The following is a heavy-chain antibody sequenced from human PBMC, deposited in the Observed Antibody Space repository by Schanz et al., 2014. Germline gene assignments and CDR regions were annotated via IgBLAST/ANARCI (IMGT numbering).Heavy chain of an antibody. CDR3: ARVHHYDPSGWGYFDY. CDR1: GFTVSSNH. V-gene: IGHV3-66*01. J-gene: IGHJ4*02. Sequence: EVQLVESGGGLVKPGGSLRLSCAASGFTVSSNHMSWVRQAPGKGLEWVSVIYSGIGAYYADSVKDRFTVSRDNSKNTVYLQMNRLRAEDTAVYYCARVHHYDPSGWGYFDYWGQGALVTVSS. D-gene: IGHD3-22*01. CDR2: IYSGIGA.